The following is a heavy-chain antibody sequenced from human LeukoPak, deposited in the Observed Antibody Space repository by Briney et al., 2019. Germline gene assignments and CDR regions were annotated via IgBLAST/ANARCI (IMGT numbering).Heavy chain of an antibody. CDR1: GGSITGYY. V-gene: IGHV4-59*08. Sequence: SETLSLTCTVSGGSITGYYWSWIRQPPGKGLEWVGYIFSSGSTNYNPSLKSRVTISLDTSKSQYSLKLISVTASDTAVYYCARLTKFLTTYYPTPWGQGTLVTVSS. CDR2: IFSSGST. CDR3: ARLTKFLTTYYPTP. J-gene: IGHJ5*02. D-gene: IGHD2/OR15-2a*01.